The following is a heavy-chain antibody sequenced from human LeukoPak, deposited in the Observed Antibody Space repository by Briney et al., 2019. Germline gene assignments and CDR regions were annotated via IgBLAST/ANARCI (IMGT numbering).Heavy chain of an antibody. CDR2: IRYDGSNK. V-gene: IGHV3-30*02. Sequence: GGSLILSCAASGFTFSSYGMHWVRQAPGKGLEWVAFIRYDGSNKYYADSVKGRFTISRDNSKNTLYLQMNSLRADDTAVYYCARGSRDISGYRYYFDYWGQGTLVTVSS. CDR3: ARGSRDISGYRYYFDY. D-gene: IGHD3-22*01. J-gene: IGHJ4*02. CDR1: GFTFSSYG.